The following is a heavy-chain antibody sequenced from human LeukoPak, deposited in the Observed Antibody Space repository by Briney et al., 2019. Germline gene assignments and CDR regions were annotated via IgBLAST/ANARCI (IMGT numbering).Heavy chain of an antibody. Sequence: AASVKVSCKASGGTFSSYAISWVRQAPGQGLEWMGRIIPILGIANYAQKFQGRVTITADKSTSTAYMELSSLRSEDTAVYYCARDPPDLLDPTIPEYFQHWGQGTLVTVSS. CDR2: IIPILGIA. J-gene: IGHJ1*01. CDR1: GGTFSSYA. CDR3: ARDPPDLLDPTIPEYFQH. V-gene: IGHV1-69*04. D-gene: IGHD2-21*01.